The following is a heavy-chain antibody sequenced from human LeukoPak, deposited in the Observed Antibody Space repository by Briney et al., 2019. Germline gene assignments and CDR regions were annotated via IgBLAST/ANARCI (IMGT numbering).Heavy chain of an antibody. V-gene: IGHV3-7*01. CDR1: GFTFNMYW. CDR3: ARDAGYGGNSDY. D-gene: IGHD4-23*01. CDR2: INKDGSDK. Sequence: GGSLRLSCAASGFTFNMYWMTWVRQAPGKGLESVAYINKDGSDKYYVDSVKGRFTVSRDNAKNSQYLQMNSLRAEDTAVYYCARDAGYGGNSDYWGQGTLVTVSS. J-gene: IGHJ4*02.